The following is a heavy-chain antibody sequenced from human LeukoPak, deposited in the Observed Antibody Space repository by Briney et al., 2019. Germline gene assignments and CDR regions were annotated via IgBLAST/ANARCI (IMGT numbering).Heavy chain of an antibody. CDR1: GYSLTSYY. CDR2: INPSGVST. V-gene: IGHV1-46*03. J-gene: IGHJ6*03. Sequence: ASVKVSCKXSGYSLTSYYMHWVRQAPGQGLEWMGIINPSGVSTSYAQKFQDRVTMTRDTSTSTVYMELSSLKSEDTAVYYCARGASLSSGWRYYYYMDVWGKGTTVTVSS. D-gene: IGHD6-19*01. CDR3: ARGASLSSGWRYYYYMDV.